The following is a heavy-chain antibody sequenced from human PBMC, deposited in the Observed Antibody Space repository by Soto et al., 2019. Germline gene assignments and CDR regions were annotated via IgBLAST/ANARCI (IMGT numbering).Heavy chain of an antibody. D-gene: IGHD6-13*01. CDR1: GFTFSSYA. CDR3: ARDRRILYSSSWTLAYYYYYGMDV. V-gene: IGHV3-30-3*01. CDR2: ISYDGSNK. J-gene: IGHJ6*02. Sequence: PGGSLRLSCAASGFTFSSYAMHWVRQAPGKGLEWVAVISYDGSNKYYADSVKGRFTISRDNSKNTLYLQMNSLRAEDTAVYYCARDRRILYSSSWTLAYYYYYGMDVWGQGTTVTVSS.